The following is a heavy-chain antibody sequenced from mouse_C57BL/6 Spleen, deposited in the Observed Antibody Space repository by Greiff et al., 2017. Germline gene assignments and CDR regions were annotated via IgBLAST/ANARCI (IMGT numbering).Heavy chain of an antibody. CDR2: IYPRSGNT. CDR3: REIYSNSPMDY. V-gene: IGHV1-81*01. CDR1: GYTFTSYG. D-gene: IGHD2-5*01. Sequence: VKVVESGAELARPGASVKLSCKASGYTFTSYGISWVKQRTGQGLEWIGEIYPRSGNTYYNEKFKGKATLTADKSSSTAYMELRSLTSEDSAVYFCREIYSNSPMDYWGQGTSVTVSS. J-gene: IGHJ4*01.